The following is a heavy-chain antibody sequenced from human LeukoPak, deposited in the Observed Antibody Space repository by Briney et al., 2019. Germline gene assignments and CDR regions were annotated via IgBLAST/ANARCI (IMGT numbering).Heavy chain of an antibody. J-gene: IGHJ6*02. CDR1: GFTFSSYA. Sequence: PGGSLRLSCAASGFTFSSYAMSWVRQAPGKGLEWVSVISGSGGSTHYADSVKGRFTISRDNSKNTLYLQMSSLRAEDTAVYYCAKDYSVGYSSSWYTYYYYGMDVWGQGTTVTVSS. CDR3: AKDYSVGYSSSWYTYYYYGMDV. V-gene: IGHV3-23*01. D-gene: IGHD6-13*01. CDR2: ISGSGGST.